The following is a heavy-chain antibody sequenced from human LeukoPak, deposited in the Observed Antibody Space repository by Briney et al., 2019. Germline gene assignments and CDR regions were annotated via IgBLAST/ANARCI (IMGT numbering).Heavy chain of an antibody. V-gene: IGHV4-61*02. D-gene: IGHD5-18*01. CDR1: GGSISSGSYY. Sequence: KASETLSLTCTVSGGSISSGSYYWSWIRQPAGKGLEWIGRIYTSGSTNYNPSLKSRVTISVDTSKNQFSLKLNSVTAADTAVYYCARGRFHGSGHTYGYSYWGQGILVTVSS. J-gene: IGHJ4*02. CDR3: ARGRFHGSGHTYGYSY. CDR2: IYTSGST.